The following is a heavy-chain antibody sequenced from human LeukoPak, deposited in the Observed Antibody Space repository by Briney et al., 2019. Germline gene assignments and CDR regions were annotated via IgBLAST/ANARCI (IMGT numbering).Heavy chain of an antibody. CDR3: AKDPRRSRNYDYYYYYGMDV. CDR1: GFTFSSYG. D-gene: IGHD4-11*01. Sequence: GRSLRLSCAASGFTFSSYGMHWVRQAPGKGLEWVAVISYDGSNKYYADSVEGRFTISRDNSKNTLYLQMNSLRAEDTAVYYCAKDPRRSRNYDYYYYYGMDVWGQGTTVTVSS. V-gene: IGHV3-30*18. J-gene: IGHJ6*02. CDR2: ISYDGSNK.